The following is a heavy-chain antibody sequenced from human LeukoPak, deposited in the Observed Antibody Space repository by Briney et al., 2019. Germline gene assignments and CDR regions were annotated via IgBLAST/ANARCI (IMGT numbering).Heavy chain of an antibody. D-gene: IGHD1-26*01. J-gene: IGHJ6*02. CDR1: GGSISSYY. V-gene: IGHV4-59*01. CDR2: IYYSGST. CDR3: ARVGYYYYYGMDI. Sequence: SETLSLTCTVSGGSISSYYWSWIRQPPGKGLEWIGYIYYSGSTNYNPSLKSRVTISVDTSKNQFSLKLSSVTAADTAVYYCARVGYYYYYGMDIWGQGTTVTVSS.